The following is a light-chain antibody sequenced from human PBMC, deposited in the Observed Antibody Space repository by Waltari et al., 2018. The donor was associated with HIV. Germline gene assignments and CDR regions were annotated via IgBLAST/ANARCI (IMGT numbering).Light chain of an antibody. V-gene: IGLV3-1*01. J-gene: IGLJ2*01. CDR3: QAWDSSTLV. CDR1: KLGDKY. Sequence: SYELTQPPSVSVSPGQTASITCSGDKLGDKYACWYQQKPGQSPVLVIYQDSKRPSGIPGRFSGSNSWNTATLTISGTQAMDEADYYCQAWDSSTLVFGGGTKLTVL. CDR2: QDS.